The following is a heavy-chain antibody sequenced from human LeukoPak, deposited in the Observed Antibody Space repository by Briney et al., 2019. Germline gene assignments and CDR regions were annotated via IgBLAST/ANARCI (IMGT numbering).Heavy chain of an antibody. D-gene: IGHD1-26*01. CDR1: GFTFSSYE. Sequence: GGSLRLSCAASGFTFSSYERSWVRQAPGKGLEWVSYISSSGSTIYYADSERGRFTISRDNAPSSLYLHMNSLRAEDTAVYYCAREGRIVGAPGYDYRGKGTLVTVSS. J-gene: IGHJ4*02. CDR3: AREGRIVGAPGYDY. V-gene: IGHV3-48*03. CDR2: ISSSGSTI.